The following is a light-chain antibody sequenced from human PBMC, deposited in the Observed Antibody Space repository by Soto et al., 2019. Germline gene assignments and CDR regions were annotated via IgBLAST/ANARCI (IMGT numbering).Light chain of an antibody. CDR3: SSYAGSNNLV. CDR1: SSDVGGYNY. CDR2: EVS. Sequence: QSALTQPPSASGSPGQSVTISCTRTSSDVGGYNYVSWYQQHPGKAPKLMIYEVSKRPSGVPDSFSGSKSGNTASLTVSGLQAEDEADYYCSSYAGSNNLVFGGGTKLTVL. V-gene: IGLV2-8*01. J-gene: IGLJ2*01.